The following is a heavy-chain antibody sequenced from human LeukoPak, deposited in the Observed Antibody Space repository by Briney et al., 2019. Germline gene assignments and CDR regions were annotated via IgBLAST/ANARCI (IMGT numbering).Heavy chain of an antibody. V-gene: IGHV3-30*18. CDR1: GFTFSSYG. CDR2: ISYDGSNK. CDR3: AKVPQ. Sequence: GRPLRLSCAASGFTFSSYGMHWVRQAPGKGLEWVAVISYDGSNKYYADSVKGRFTISRDNSKNTLYLQMNSLRAEDTAVYYCAKVPQWGQGTLVTVSS. J-gene: IGHJ4*02.